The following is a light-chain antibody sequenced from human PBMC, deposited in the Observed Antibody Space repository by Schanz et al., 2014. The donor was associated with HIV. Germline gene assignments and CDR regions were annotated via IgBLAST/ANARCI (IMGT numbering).Light chain of an antibody. J-gene: IGLJ2*01. Sequence: QSVLTQPPSGSGAPGQRVTISCTGTSSNIGTYDVHWYQQLPGTAPKLLIYANTNRPSGVPDRFSASKSGTSASLAITGLQAEDEADYYCQSYDSSLSGSNVVFGGGTKLTVL. CDR3: QSYDSSLSGSNVV. V-gene: IGLV1-40*01. CDR2: ANT. CDR1: SSNIGTYD.